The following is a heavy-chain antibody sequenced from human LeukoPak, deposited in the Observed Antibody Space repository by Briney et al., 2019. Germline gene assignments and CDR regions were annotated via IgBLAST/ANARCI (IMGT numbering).Heavy chain of an antibody. CDR3: AKDLASGYVGFFDY. CDR1: RFTFRNYA. J-gene: IGHJ4*02. D-gene: IGHD5-12*01. V-gene: IGHV3-30*04. Sequence: GGSLRLSCAASRFTFRNYAMHWVRQAPGKGLEWVAVISSDGTNKDYADSVKGRFSISRDNSKNTLYLQMNRLRADDTAVYYCAKDLASGYVGFFDYWGQGTLVTVSS. CDR2: ISSDGTNK.